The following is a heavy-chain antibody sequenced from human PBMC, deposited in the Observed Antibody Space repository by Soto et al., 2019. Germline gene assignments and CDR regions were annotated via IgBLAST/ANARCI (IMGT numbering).Heavy chain of an antibody. CDR1: GGSISTYY. J-gene: IGHJ4*02. Sequence: PSETLSLTCAVSGGSISTYYWSWIRQPPGKGLEWIGYIYYSGTPNYNPSLKARVTISIDTSKNQFSLKLSSVTAADTAVYYCARGPLSTASSYFFDYWGQGTLVTVSS. V-gene: IGHV4-59*01. CDR2: IYYSGTP. CDR3: ARGPLSTASSYFFDY.